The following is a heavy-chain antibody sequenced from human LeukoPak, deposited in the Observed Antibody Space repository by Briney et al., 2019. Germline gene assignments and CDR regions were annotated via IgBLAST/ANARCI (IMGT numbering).Heavy chain of an antibody. CDR2: INPNSGGT. V-gene: IGHV1-2*02. CDR3: ASSEGVYCSGGSCYDQKFDY. CDR1: GYTFTGYY. Sequence: ASVKVSCKASGYTFTGYYMHWVRQAPGQGLEWMGWINPNSGGTNYAQKFQGRVTMTRDTSISTAYMELSRLRSEDTAVYYCASSEGVYCSGGSCYDQKFDYWGQGTLVTVSS. J-gene: IGHJ4*02. D-gene: IGHD2-15*01.